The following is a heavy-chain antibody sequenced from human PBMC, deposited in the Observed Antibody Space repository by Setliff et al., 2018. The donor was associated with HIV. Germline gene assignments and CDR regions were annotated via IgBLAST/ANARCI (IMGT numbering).Heavy chain of an antibody. CDR1: GGSISTYY. J-gene: IGHJ4*02. CDR3: VRGGGEHYDFLSGHYTPWGDF. CDR2: IYFTGSS. Sequence: PSETLSLTCTVSGGSISTYYWSWIRQPPGKGLEWIGSIYFTGSSDNNPSLKSRVTLSVDTSKHQFSLKLSSVTAADTATYYCVRGGGEHYDFLSGHYTPWGDFWGQGTLVTVSS. V-gene: IGHV4-59*01. D-gene: IGHD3-3*01.